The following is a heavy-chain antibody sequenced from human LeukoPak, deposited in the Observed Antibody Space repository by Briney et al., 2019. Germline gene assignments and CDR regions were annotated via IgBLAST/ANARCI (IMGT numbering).Heavy chain of an antibody. CDR1: GFTFSSDS. CDR2: ISSSISYI. J-gene: IGHJ4*02. V-gene: IGHV3-21*01. Sequence: PGGSLRLSCAASGFTFSSDSMNWVRQAPGKGLEWVSSISSSISYIYYADSVKGRFTISRDNAKNSLYLQMNSLRAEDTAVYYCARSHRIAVAAPIFDYWGQGTLVTVSS. CDR3: ARSHRIAVAAPIFDY. D-gene: IGHD6-19*01.